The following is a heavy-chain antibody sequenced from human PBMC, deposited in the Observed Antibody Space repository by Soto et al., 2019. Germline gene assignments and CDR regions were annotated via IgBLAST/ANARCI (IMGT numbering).Heavy chain of an antibody. Sequence: SEPLSLTCAVYGGSFSGYYWSWIRQPPGKGLEWIGEINHSGSTNYNPSLKSRVTISVDTSKNQFSLKLSSVTAADTAVYYCARALVGSGSSGSYYPHRYYYYYYGMDVWGQGTTVTVSS. V-gene: IGHV4-34*01. CDR2: INHSGST. CDR3: ARALVGSGSSGSYYPHRYYYYYYGMDV. J-gene: IGHJ6*02. CDR1: GGSFSGYY. D-gene: IGHD3-10*01.